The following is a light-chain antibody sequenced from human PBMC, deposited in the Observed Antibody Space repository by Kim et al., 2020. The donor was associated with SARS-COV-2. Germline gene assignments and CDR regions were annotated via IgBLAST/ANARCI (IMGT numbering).Light chain of an antibody. CDR2: LNSDGSH. V-gene: IGLV4-69*01. CDR3: QTWGTGIWV. Sequence: QLVLTQSPSASASLGASVKLTCTLSSGHSSNPIAWHQQQAEKGPRYLMTLNSDGSHSKGDGIPDRFSGSSSGAERYLTISGLQSDDEAYYYCQTWGTGIWVFGGGTTLTVL. J-gene: IGLJ3*02. CDR1: SGHSSNP.